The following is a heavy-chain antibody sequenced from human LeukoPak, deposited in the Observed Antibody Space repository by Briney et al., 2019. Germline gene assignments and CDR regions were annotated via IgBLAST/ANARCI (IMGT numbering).Heavy chain of an antibody. Sequence: GGSLRLSCAASGLTFSSYAMSWVRQAPGKGLEWVSAISGSGGSTYYADSVKGRFTISRDNSKNTLYLQMSSLRAEDTAVYYCAKDAEYYDILTGYYQGAFDYWGQGTLVTVSS. D-gene: IGHD3-9*01. J-gene: IGHJ4*02. CDR3: AKDAEYYDILTGYYQGAFDY. CDR1: GLTFSSYA. CDR2: ISGSGGST. V-gene: IGHV3-23*01.